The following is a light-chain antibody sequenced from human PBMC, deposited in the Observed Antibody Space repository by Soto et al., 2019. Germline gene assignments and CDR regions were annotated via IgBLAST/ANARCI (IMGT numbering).Light chain of an antibody. J-gene: IGKJ1*01. CDR1: QTINNN. CDR3: RQYNNWPQT. Sequence: VMTQAPATLSVSPGERATLSRRASQTINNNVAWYQLKDGQVPRLVIYGASTRATDIPARFSGSGSGTEFTLTISSLQSEDFAEYHCRQYNNWPQTFGQGTKVDI. CDR2: GAS. V-gene: IGKV3-15*01.